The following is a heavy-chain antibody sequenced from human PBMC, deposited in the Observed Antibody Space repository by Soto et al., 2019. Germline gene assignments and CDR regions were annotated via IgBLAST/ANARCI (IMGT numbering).Heavy chain of an antibody. V-gene: IGHV4-59*01. J-gene: IGHJ3*01. CDR2: IYDSGST. D-gene: IGHD6-13*01. CDR3: ARVGKTSSNDAVDL. Sequence: SETLSLTCTVSGGAIRSYYWSWIRQPPGKGLEWIGYIYDSGSTNYNPSLKSRVTLSIDTSENQFSLKLSSVTAADTAVYYCARVGKTSSNDAVDLWGQGTMVTVS. CDR1: GGAIRSYY.